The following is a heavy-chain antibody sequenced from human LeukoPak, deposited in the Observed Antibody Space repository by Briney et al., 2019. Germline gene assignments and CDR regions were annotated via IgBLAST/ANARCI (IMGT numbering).Heavy chain of an antibody. Sequence: GGSPRLSCAVSGFTFSSYAMSWVRQAPGKGLEWVSAISGSGGSTYYADSVKGRFTISRDNSKNTLYLQMNSLRAEDTAVYYCASLAFKARLVDYWGQGTLVTVSS. CDR3: ASLAFKARLVDY. CDR2: ISGSGGST. CDR1: GFTFSSYA. J-gene: IGHJ4*02. V-gene: IGHV3-23*01. D-gene: IGHD6-6*01.